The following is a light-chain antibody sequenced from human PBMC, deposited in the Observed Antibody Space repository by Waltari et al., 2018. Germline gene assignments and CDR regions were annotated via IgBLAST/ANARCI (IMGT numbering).Light chain of an antibody. V-gene: IGKV1-39*01. Sequence: DIQMTQSPSSLSASVGDRVTITCRASQRISSYLNWYQQKPGKAPKLLIHAASSLQSGVPSRFSGSGSGTDFTLTISSLQPEDFATYYCQQSYSTPRTFGQGTKVEIK. CDR3: QQSYSTPRT. CDR1: QRISSY. CDR2: AAS. J-gene: IGKJ1*01.